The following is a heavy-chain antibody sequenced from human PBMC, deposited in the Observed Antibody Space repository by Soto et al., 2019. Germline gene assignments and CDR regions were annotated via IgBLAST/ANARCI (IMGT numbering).Heavy chain of an antibody. D-gene: IGHD3-3*01. CDR2: ISGSGGST. V-gene: IGHV3-23*01. J-gene: IGHJ4*02. CDR3: AQIFGVVMRPFDFDY. CDR1: GFTFSSYA. Sequence: GGSLRLSCAASGFTFSSYAMSWVRQAPGKGLEWVSAISGSGGSTYYADSVKGRFTISRDNSKNTLYLQMNSLRAEDTAVYYCAQIFGVVMRPFDFDYWGQGTLVTVSS.